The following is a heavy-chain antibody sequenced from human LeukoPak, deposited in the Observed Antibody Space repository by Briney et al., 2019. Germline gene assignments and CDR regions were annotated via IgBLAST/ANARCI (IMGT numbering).Heavy chain of an antibody. CDR2: INPSGGST. CDR1: GYTFTNYY. CDR3: AREIGPRQLHLWASAFDY. J-gene: IGHJ4*02. V-gene: IGHV1-46*01. Sequence: ASVKVSCKASGYTFTNYYMHWVRQAPGQGLEWMGIINPSGGSTTHAQKFQGRVTMTRDTSTSTVYMELSSLRSEDTAVYYCAREIGPRQLHLWASAFDYWGQGTLVTVSS. D-gene: IGHD5-18*01.